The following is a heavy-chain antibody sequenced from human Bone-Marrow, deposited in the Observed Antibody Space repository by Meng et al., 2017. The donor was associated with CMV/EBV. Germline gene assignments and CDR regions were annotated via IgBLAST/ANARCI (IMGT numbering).Heavy chain of an antibody. J-gene: IGHJ4*02. CDR2: IYWDGDK. CDR3: AHRPTEGLFDY. V-gene: IGHV2-5*02. CDR1: GFSLNSNGMG. Sequence: QITLQESGPALLKPTQTLPLTCIFSGFSLNSNGMGVGWIRQPPGKALEWLALIYWDGDKRYSPSLKSRLTITNDTSTDQVVLTMTNMGPVDTATYFCAHRPTEGLFDYWGQGTLVTVSS.